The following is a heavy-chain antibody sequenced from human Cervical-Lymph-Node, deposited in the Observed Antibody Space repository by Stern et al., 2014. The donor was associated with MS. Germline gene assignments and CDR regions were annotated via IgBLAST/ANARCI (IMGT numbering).Heavy chain of an antibody. V-gene: IGHV1-69*01. CDR2: IFPVFGTP. D-gene: IGHD6-13*01. J-gene: IGHJ5*02. Sequence: QVQLVQSGAEVTKPGSSVKVSCKASAGTFSKFPSSWVRQAPGQGLEGMGGIFPVFGTPTYAQEFRGRVTITADVSTSTVYMELSSLRSDDTAVYYCALSSETSDRWYSLGYDLWGQGTLVTVSS. CDR3: ALSSETSDRWYSLGYDL. CDR1: AGTFSKFP.